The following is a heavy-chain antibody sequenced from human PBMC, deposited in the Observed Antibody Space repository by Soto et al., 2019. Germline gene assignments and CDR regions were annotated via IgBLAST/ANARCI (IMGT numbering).Heavy chain of an antibody. CDR3: AKGGDSIGGWFGRKFDS. CDR2: ISSGGTTT. CDR1: GFTFSTHA. J-gene: IGHJ4*02. Sequence: PGGSLRLSCAASGFTFSTHAMSWVRQAPGKGLEWVSSISSGGTTTFYAASVEGRFTISRDKSKNTLYLQMNSLRADDTAVYFCAKGGDSIGGWFGRKFDSWGQGTQVTVSS. V-gene: IGHV3-23*01. D-gene: IGHD3-16*01.